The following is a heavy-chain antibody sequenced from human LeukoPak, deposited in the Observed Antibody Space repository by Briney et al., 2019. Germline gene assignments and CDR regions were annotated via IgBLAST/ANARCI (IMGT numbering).Heavy chain of an antibody. D-gene: IGHD3-10*01. J-gene: IGHJ5*02. CDR3: ARGLYYYGSGSHNWFDP. CDR1: GYTFTGYY. V-gene: IGHV1-18*04. CDR2: ISAYNGNT. Sequence: GASVKVSCKASGYTFTGYYMHWVRQAPGQGLEWMGWISAYNGNTNYAQKLQGRVTMTTDTSTSTAYMELTSLRSDDTAVYYCARGLYYYGSGSHNWFDPWGQGTLVTVSS.